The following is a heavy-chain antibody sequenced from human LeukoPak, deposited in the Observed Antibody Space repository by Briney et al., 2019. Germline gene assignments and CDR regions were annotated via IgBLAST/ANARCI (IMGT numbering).Heavy chain of an antibody. D-gene: IGHD1-26*01. CDR1: GFTFSDYY. Sequence: GGSLRLSCAASGFTFSDYYMSWIRQAPGKGLEWVSYISSSGSTIYYADSVKGRFTISRDNAKNSLYLQMNSLRAEDTAVYYCARDRVPSGSSEAQHWGQGTLVTVSS. CDR2: ISSSGSTI. V-gene: IGHV3-11*04. J-gene: IGHJ1*01. CDR3: ARDRVPSGSSEAQH.